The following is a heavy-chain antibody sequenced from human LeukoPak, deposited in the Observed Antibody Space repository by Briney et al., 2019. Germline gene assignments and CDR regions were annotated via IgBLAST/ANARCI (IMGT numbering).Heavy chain of an antibody. V-gene: IGHV5-51*01. J-gene: IGHJ4*02. Sequence: GESLKISCKGSGYSFTSYWIGWVRQMPGKGLEWMGIIYPGDSDTRYSPSFQGQVTISADKSISTAYLQWSSLKASDTAMYYCAPTPRYSGSYGSSFDYWGQGTLVTVSS. CDR3: APTPRYSGSYGSSFDY. CDR2: IYPGDSDT. D-gene: IGHD1-26*01. CDR1: GYSFTSYW.